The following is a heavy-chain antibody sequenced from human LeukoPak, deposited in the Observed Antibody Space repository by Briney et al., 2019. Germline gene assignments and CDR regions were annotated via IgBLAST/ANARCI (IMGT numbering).Heavy chain of an antibody. CDR2: INSDGNNT. CDR3: ARGQDIQWLVRYFDY. V-gene: IGHV3-74*01. Sequence: PGGSLRLSCAASGFTFSSFWMHWVRQAPGKGLVWVSRINSDGNNTNYADSVKGRFTISRDNAKNTQYLQMNSLRAEDTVVYYCARGQDIQWLVRYFDYWGQGTLVTVSS. J-gene: IGHJ4*02. CDR1: GFTFSSFW. D-gene: IGHD6-19*01.